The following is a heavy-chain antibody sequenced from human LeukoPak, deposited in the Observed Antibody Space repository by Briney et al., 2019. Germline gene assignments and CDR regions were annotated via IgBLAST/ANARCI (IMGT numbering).Heavy chain of an antibody. CDR3: ARNLSGIAGYTYGRGIDY. Sequence: GGSLRLSCAASGFTFSSHWMSWVRQAPGPGLEWVANIKKDGSEKYYVDAVKGRFTISRDNAKTSLYLQMNSLRAEDTAVYYCARNLSGIAGYTYGRGIDYWGQGTLVTVSS. CDR1: GFTFSSHW. J-gene: IGHJ4*02. D-gene: IGHD5-18*01. CDR2: IKKDGSEK. V-gene: IGHV3-7*01.